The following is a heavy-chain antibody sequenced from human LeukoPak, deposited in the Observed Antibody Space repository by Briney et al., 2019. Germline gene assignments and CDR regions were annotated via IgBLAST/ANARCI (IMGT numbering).Heavy chain of an antibody. V-gene: IGHV3-11*06. J-gene: IGHJ4*02. D-gene: IGHD3-22*01. Sequence: GGSLRLSCAASGFIFSDSYMNWIRQAPGKGLEWVSYISTSGNFKNYADSVKGRFTISRDNSKNTLYLQMNSLRAEDTAVYYCARAPYYYDSSGYSQAFDYWGQGTLVTVSS. CDR3: ARAPYYYDSSGYSQAFDY. CDR2: ISTSGNFK. CDR1: GFIFSDSY.